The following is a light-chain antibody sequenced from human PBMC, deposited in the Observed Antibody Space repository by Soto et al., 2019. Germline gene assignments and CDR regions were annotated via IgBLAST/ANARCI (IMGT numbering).Light chain of an antibody. V-gene: IGKV1-5*01. J-gene: IGKJ1*01. CDR3: QQYNRYAVT. CDR1: RSIINW. Sequence: DIQMTQSPSSLSASVGDRVTITCRASRSIINWLAWYQQKPGQAPKLLIYDASTLQSGVPSRFSASGSGTEFALTISGLQPDDFAVYYCQQYNRYAVTFGQGTKVDIK. CDR2: DAS.